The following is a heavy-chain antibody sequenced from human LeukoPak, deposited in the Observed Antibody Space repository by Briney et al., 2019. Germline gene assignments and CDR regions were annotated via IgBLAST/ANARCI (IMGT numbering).Heavy chain of an antibody. CDR2: MFYSGST. CDR1: GGSISSTGYY. CDR3: ARLPQGYCSGGSCDY. V-gene: IGHV4-39*01. D-gene: IGHD2-15*01. J-gene: IGHJ4*02. Sequence: ASETLSLTCTVSGGSISSTGYYWGWIRQPPGKGLEWIGSMFYSGSTFYNPSLKSRVTISVDTSKNQFSLNLSSVTAADTAVYYCARLPQGYCSGGSCDYWGQGTLVTVSS.